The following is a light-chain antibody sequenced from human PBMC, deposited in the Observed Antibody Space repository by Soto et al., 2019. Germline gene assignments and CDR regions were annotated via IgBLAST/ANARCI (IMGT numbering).Light chain of an antibody. CDR2: DAS. CDR3: HQYNNWPPCT. Sequence: ILMTQSPATLSVSPGERATLSCRASQSVSNNLAWYQQKPGQAPRLLIYDASTRATGIPARFSGSGSGTDFTLTIRGLQSEDFAVYYSHQYNNWPPCTFGQGTNVQIK. CDR1: QSVSNN. V-gene: IGKV3-15*01. J-gene: IGKJ1*01.